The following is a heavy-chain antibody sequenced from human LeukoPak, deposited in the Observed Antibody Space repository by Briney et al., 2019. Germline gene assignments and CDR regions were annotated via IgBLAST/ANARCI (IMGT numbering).Heavy chain of an antibody. V-gene: IGHV3-23*01. CDR3: AKDRGMVGASVRAFDY. CDR2: ISGSGETT. Sequence: GGSLRLSCAASGFTFRNRAMNWLRQAPGKGLEWVSVISGSGETTYYADSVKGRFTISRDNSQNTLYLQMSSLRGENTALYYCAKDRGMVGASVRAFDYWGQGTLVTVSS. D-gene: IGHD1-26*01. CDR1: GFTFRNRA. J-gene: IGHJ4*02.